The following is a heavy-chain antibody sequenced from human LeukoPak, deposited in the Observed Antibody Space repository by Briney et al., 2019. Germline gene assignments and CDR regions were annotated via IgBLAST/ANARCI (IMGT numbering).Heavy chain of an antibody. V-gene: IGHV3-30*02. Sequence: GGSLRLSCAASGFTFSSYGMHWVRQAPGKGLEWVAFIRYDGSNKYYADSVKGRFTISRDNSKNTLYLQMNSLRAEDTAVYYCAKNADTAMDKYFDYWGQGTVVTVSS. CDR3: AKNADTAMDKYFDY. CDR2: IRYDGSNK. J-gene: IGHJ4*02. CDR1: GFTFSSYG. D-gene: IGHD5-18*01.